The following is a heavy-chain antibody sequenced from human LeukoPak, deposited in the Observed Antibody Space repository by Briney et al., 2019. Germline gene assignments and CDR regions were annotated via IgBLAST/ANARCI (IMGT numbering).Heavy chain of an antibody. CDR3: ARMRGYSLGYWYLDV. Sequence: GASVNVSCKAAGYTFTSHDINWARQAAGQGLEWMGWMNPTSGYTGYAQKFQGRITLTRDTSISTAYMELSSLRSDDTAVYYCARMRGYSLGYWYLDVWGRGTLVSVSS. CDR2: MNPTSGYT. V-gene: IGHV1-8*01. CDR1: GYTFTSHD. J-gene: IGHJ2*01. D-gene: IGHD5-18*01.